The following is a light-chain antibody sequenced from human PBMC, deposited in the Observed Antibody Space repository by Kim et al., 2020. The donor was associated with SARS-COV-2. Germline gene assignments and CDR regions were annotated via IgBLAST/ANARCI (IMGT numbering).Light chain of an antibody. CDR3: QQRSNWL. J-gene: IGKJ5*01. CDR1: QSISSD. V-gene: IGKV3-11*01. Sequence: EIVLTQSPATLSLSPGERATLSCRASQSISSDLAWYQQKPGQAPRLLIYNTFDRAAGIPARFSGSGSGTDFTLTISSLEPEDFAVYYCQQRSNWLFGQGTRLEIK. CDR2: NTF.